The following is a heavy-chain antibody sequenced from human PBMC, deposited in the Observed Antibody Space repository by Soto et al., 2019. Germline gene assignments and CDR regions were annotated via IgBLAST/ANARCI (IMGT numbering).Heavy chain of an antibody. CDR3: ARARYDILTGYGLYHYYGMDV. J-gene: IGHJ6*02. CDR1: GFTFSSYS. D-gene: IGHD3-9*01. CDR2: ISSSSSYI. V-gene: IGHV3-21*01. Sequence: GGSLRLSCAASGFTFSSYSMNWVRQAPGKGLEWVSSISSSSSYIYYADSVKGRFTISRDNAKNSLYLQMNSLRAEDTAVYYCARARYDILTGYGLYHYYGMDVWGQGTTVTVSS.